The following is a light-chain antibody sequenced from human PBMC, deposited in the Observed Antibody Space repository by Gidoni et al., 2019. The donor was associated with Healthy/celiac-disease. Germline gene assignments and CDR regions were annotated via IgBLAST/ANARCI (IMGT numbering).Light chain of an antibody. CDR1: QSISSY. Sequence: DIKMTQSPSSLSASVGDRVTITCRASQSISSYLNWYQQKPGKAPKLLIYAASSLQSGVTSRFSGSGSGTDFTLTISSLQPEDFATYYCQQSYSTPPWTFGQGTKVEIK. CDR3: QQSYSTPPWT. J-gene: IGKJ1*01. CDR2: AAS. V-gene: IGKV1-39*01.